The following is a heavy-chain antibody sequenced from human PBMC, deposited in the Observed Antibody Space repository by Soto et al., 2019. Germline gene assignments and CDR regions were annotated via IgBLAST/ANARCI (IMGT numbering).Heavy chain of an antibody. V-gene: IGHV4-30-4*01. CDR3: ARVGCISTSCYSFDY. CDR1: GGSINSDDYY. J-gene: IGHJ4*02. CDR2: IYYSGST. Sequence: SETLSLTCTVSGGSINSDDYYWSWIRQPPGKGLEWIGYIYYSGSTYYNPSLKSRVTISVDTSKNQFSLKLSSVTAADTAVYYCARVGCISTSCYSFDYWGQGTLVTVSS. D-gene: IGHD2-2*01.